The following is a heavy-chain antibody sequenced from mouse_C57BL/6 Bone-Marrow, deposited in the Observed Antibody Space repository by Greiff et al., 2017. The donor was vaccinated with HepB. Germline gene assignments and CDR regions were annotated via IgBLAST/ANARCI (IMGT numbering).Heavy chain of an antibody. CDR3: TTYDCDGAY. CDR2: IDPENGDT. V-gene: IGHV14-4*01. Sequence: EVMLVESGAELVRPGASVKLSCTASGFNIKDDYMHWVKQRPEQGLEWIGWIDPENGDTEYASKFQAKATITANTSSNTAYLQLSSLTSEDTAVYYCTTYDCDGAYWGQGTLVTVSA. CDR1: GFNIKDDY. D-gene: IGHD2-4*01. J-gene: IGHJ3*01.